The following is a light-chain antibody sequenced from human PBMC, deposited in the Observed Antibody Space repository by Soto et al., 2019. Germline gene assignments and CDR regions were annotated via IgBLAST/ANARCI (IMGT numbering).Light chain of an antibody. J-gene: IGKJ1*01. Sequence: EIQMTQSPSTLSASVGDRVTITCRASQSISSWLAWYQQKPGKAPKLLIYKASSLESGVPSRFSGSGSGTEFTLTISSLQPDDFATYSCQQYKSYWTFGQGTKVDIK. CDR2: KAS. V-gene: IGKV1-5*03. CDR3: QQYKSYWT. CDR1: QSISSW.